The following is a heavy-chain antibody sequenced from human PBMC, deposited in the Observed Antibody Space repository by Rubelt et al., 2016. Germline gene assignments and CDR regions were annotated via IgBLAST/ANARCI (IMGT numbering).Heavy chain of an antibody. Sequence: VQLVESGGGLVKPGGSLRLSCAASGFTFSDNSMTWVRQAPGKGLEWVAVIWYDGSNKYYADSVKGRFTISRDNAKNTLYLQMNSLRAEDTALYYCARDLGSSPFDYWGQGTLVTVS. CDR1: GFTFSDNS. V-gene: IGHV3-33*08. CDR2: IWYDGSNK. D-gene: IGHD3-16*01. CDR3: ARDLGSSPFDY. J-gene: IGHJ4*02.